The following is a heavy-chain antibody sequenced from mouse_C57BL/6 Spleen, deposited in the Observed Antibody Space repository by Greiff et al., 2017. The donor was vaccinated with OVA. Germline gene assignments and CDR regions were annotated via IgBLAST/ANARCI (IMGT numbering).Heavy chain of an antibody. J-gene: IGHJ2*01. CDR2: IDPETGGT. V-gene: IGHV1-15*01. CDR1: GYTFTDYE. Sequence: VQLQQSGAELVRPGASVTLSCKASGYTFTDYEMHWVKQTPVHGLEWIGAIDPETGGTAYNQKFKGKAILTADKSSSTAYMELRSLTSEDSAVYYCTRSLSSSYYLDYWGQGTTLTVSS. CDR3: TRSLSSSYYLDY. D-gene: IGHD1-1*01.